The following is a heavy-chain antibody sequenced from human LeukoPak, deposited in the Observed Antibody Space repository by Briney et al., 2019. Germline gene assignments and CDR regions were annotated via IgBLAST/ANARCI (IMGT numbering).Heavy chain of an antibody. V-gene: IGHV1-46*01. D-gene: IGHD1-26*01. Sequence: ASVKVSCKATGYTFTAYYMHWVRQAPGQGLEWMGLINPSGSDTVYAQKFQGRVTMTRDMSTSTDYMELSSLRFDDTAVYYCARDNSVGDTAWWLDPWGQGTLVTVSS. CDR2: INPSGSDT. CDR1: GYTFTAYY. J-gene: IGHJ5*02. CDR3: ARDNSVGDTAWWLDP.